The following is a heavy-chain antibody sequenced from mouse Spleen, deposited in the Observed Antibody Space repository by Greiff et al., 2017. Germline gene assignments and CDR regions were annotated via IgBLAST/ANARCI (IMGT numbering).Heavy chain of an antibody. CDR1: GFTFSDYG. Sequence: EVMLVESGGGLVKPGGSLKLSCAASGFTFSDYGMHWVRQAPEKGLEWVAYISSGSSTIYYADTVKGRFTISRDNAKNTLFLQMTSLRSEDTAMYYCASNWAYYFDYWGQGTTLTVS. J-gene: IGHJ2*01. V-gene: IGHV5-17*01. D-gene: IGHD4-1*01. CDR2: ISSGSSTI. CDR3: ASNWAYYFDY.